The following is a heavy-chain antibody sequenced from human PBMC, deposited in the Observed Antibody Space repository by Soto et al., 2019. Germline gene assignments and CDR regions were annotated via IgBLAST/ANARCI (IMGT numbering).Heavy chain of an antibody. D-gene: IGHD3-16*01. J-gene: IGHJ4*02. Sequence: EVQLVESGGGLVQPGGSLRLSCAVSGFTFSDHYMDWVRQAPGKGLEWVGRTRSKLNSYATEYAASVKGRFTISRDDSKNSLYLQMNSLITEDTAVYYWARGGIMIGRGELDYWGQGTLVTVSS. CDR2: TRSKLNSYAT. CDR1: GFTFSDHY. CDR3: ARGGIMIGRGELDY. V-gene: IGHV3-72*01.